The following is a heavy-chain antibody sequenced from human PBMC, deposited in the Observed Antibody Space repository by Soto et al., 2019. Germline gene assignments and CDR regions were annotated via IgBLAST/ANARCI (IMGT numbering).Heavy chain of an antibody. CDR3: ARHVGAGRPKGTYYYYGMDV. Sequence: PSETLSLTCTVSGGSISSSSYYWGWIRQPPGKGLEWIGSIYYSGSTYYNPSLKSRVTISVDTSKNQFSLKLSSVTAADTAVYYCARHVGAGRPKGTYYYYGMDVWCQGTTVTVSS. D-gene: IGHD3-3*01. J-gene: IGHJ6*02. V-gene: IGHV4-39*01. CDR2: IYYSGST. CDR1: GGSISSSSYY.